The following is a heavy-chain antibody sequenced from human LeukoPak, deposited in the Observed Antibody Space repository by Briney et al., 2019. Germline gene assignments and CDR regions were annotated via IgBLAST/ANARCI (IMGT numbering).Heavy chain of an antibody. J-gene: IGHJ4*01. CDR2: IYSSGIT. V-gene: IGHV4-4*07. CDR1: GGSINNYY. D-gene: IGHD3-10*01. Sequence: SETLSLAWTVSGGSINNYYWGWIRQPAGKGLEWIGRIYSSGITNYNPSLKSRVTMSVDTSKNQVSLKLSSVTAADTAVYYCAREMDSGSLYMDYWGHGTLVSVSS. CDR3: AREMDSGSLYMDY.